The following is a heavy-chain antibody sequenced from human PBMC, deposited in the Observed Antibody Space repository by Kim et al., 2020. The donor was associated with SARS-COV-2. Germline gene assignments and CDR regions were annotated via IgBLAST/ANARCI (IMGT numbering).Heavy chain of an antibody. CDR2: INWNGGST. CDR1: GFTFDDYG. D-gene: IGHD3-10*01. Sequence: GGSLRLSCAASGFTFDDYGMSWVRQAPGKGLEWVSGINWNGGSTGYADSVKGRFTISRDNAKNSLYLQMNSLRAEDTALYHCARLSYGSGSYYGGFDPWGQGTLVTVSS. V-gene: IGHV3-20*01. CDR3: ARLSYGSGSYYGGFDP. J-gene: IGHJ5*02.